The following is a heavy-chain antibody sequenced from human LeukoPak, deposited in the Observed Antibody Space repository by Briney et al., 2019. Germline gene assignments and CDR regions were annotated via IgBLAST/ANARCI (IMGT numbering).Heavy chain of an antibody. CDR2: IWYDGSNK. CDR3: ARDEPSPDSTDLDY. Sequence: GRSLRLSCAASGFTFSSYGMHWVRQAPGKGLEWVAVIWYDGSNKYYADSVKGRFTISRDNSKNTLYLQMNSLRAEDTAVYYCARDEPSPDSTDLDYWGQGTLVTVSS. J-gene: IGHJ4*02. D-gene: IGHD2/OR15-2a*01. CDR1: GFTFSSYG. V-gene: IGHV3-33*01.